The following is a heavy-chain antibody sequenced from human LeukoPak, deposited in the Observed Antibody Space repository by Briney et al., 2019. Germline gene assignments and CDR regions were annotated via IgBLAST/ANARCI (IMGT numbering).Heavy chain of an antibody. CDR1: GFTFSSYS. V-gene: IGHV3-21*01. D-gene: IGHD2-2*01. J-gene: IGHJ3*02. Sequence: GGSLRLSCAASGFTFSSYSMNWVRQAPGKGLEWVSSISSSSSYIYYADSVKGRFTISRDNAKNSLYLQMNSLRAEDTAVYYCARGLDCSSTSCYRWVLGYAFDIWGQGTMVTVSS. CDR3: ARGLDCSSTSCYRWVLGYAFDI. CDR2: ISSSSSYI.